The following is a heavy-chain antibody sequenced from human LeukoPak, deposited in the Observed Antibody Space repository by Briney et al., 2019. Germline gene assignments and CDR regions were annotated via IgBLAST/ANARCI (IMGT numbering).Heavy chain of an antibody. CDR2: ISSSSSYI. CDR1: GFTFSSYS. J-gene: IGHJ6*03. CDR3: AKGRYKAYDSSYYMDV. Sequence: GGSLRLSCAASGFTFSSYSMNWVRQAPGKGLEWVSSISSSSSYIYYADSVKGRFTISRDNAKNSLYLQMNSLRAEDTAVYYCAKGRYKAYDSSYYMDVWGKGTTVTVSS. D-gene: IGHD5-12*01. V-gene: IGHV3-21*04.